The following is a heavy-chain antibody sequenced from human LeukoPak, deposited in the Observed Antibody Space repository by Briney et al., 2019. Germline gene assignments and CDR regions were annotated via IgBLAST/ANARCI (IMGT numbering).Heavy chain of an antibody. V-gene: IGHV1-46*01. CDR1: GYTFTSYY. CDR3: ARVRDGYNDAFDI. CDR2: INPSGGST. Sequence: ASVKVSCKASGYTFTSYYMHWVRQAPGQGLEWMGIINPSGGSTSYAQKFQGRVTMSRDMSTRTVYMALSSLRSEDTAVYFCARVRDGYNDAFDIWGQGTMVTVS. D-gene: IGHD5-24*01. J-gene: IGHJ3*02.